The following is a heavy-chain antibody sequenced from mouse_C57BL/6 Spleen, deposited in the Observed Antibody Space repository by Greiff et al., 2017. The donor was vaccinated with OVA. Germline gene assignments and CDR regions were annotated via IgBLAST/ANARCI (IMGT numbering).Heavy chain of an antibody. V-gene: IGHV5-16*01. J-gene: IGHJ1*03. CDR3: ARDPSPGRYFDV. CDR1: GFTFSDYY. Sequence: EVQLVESEGGLVQPGSSMKLSCTASGFTFSDYYMAWVRQVPEKGLEWVANINYDGSSTYYLDSLKSRFIISRDNAKNILYLQMSSLKSEDTATYYCARDPSPGRYFDVWGTGTTVTVSS. CDR2: INYDGSST.